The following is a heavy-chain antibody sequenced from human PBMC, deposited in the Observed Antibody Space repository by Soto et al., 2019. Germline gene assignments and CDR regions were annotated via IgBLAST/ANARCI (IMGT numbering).Heavy chain of an antibody. CDR1: GGTFSSYT. CDR2: IIPILGIA. V-gene: IGHV1-69*02. D-gene: IGHD6-6*01. J-gene: IGHJ4*02. Sequence: ASVKVSCKASGGTFSSYTISWVRQAPGQGLEWMGRIIPILGIANYAQKFQGRVTITADKXTXXXXXEXXXXXXEDTAXYYCASSRAAREPFDYWGQGTLVTVSS. CDR3: ASSRAAREPFDY.